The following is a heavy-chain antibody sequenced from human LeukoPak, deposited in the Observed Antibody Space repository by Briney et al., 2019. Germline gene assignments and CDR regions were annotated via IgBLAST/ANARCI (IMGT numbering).Heavy chain of an antibody. CDR1: GGSISSSSYY. Sequence: SETLSLTCTVSGGSISSSSYYWGWIRQPPGEGLEWIGSIYYSGSTYYNPSLKSRVTISVDTSKNQFSLKLSSVTAADTAVYYCARGIPAPPTDWFDPWGQGTLVTVSS. CDR3: ARGIPAPPTDWFDP. J-gene: IGHJ5*02. CDR2: IYYSGST. V-gene: IGHV4-39*01. D-gene: IGHD2-2*01.